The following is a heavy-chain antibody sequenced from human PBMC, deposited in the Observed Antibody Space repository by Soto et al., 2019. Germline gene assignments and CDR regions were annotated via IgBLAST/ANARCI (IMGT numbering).Heavy chain of an antibody. CDR2: IYHTGST. D-gene: IGHD3-10*02. CDR1: GGSVTSGGYY. V-gene: IGHV4-31*03. J-gene: IGHJ4*02. Sequence: PSETLSLTCSVSGGSVTSGGYYWSWIRQLPGKGLEWIGYIYHTGSTFYNPSLKSRVTISLDTSKSQFSLKLTSVTAAATAMYYGAERPARSMSDYWGPGILVTVS. CDR3: AERPARSMSDY.